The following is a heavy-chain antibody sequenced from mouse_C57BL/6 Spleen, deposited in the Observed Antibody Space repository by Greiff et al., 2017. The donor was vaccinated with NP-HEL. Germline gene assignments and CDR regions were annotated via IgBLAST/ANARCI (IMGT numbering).Heavy chain of an antibody. CDR2: IYPRDGST. CDR1: GYTFTSYD. Sequence: QVQLQQSGPELVKPGASVKLSCKASGYTFTSYDINWVKQRPGQGLEWIGWIYPRDGSTKYNEKFKGKATLTVDTSSSTAYLELHSLTSEDSAVYFGARGLYYGSSSWFAYWGQGTLVTVSA. D-gene: IGHD1-1*01. J-gene: IGHJ3*01. CDR3: ARGLYYGSSSWFAY. V-gene: IGHV1-85*01.